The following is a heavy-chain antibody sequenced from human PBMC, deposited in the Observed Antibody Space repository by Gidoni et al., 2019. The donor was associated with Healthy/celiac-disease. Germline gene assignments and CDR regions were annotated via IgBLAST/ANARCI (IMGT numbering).Heavy chain of an antibody. J-gene: IGHJ4*02. CDR2: MNPNSGNT. CDR1: GYTFTSYD. Sequence: QVQLVQSGSEVKKPGASVKVSCKASGYTFTSYDINWVRQATGQGLEWMGWMNPNSGNTGYAQKFQGRVTMTRNTSISTAYMELSSLRSEDTAGYYCARVRIAAAGTSIDYWGQGTLVTVSS. V-gene: IGHV1-8*01. CDR3: ARVRIAAAGTSIDY. D-gene: IGHD6-13*01.